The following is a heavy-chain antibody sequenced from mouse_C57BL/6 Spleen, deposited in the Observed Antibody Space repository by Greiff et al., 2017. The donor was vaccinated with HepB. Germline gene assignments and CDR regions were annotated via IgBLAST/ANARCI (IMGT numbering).Heavy chain of an antibody. V-gene: IGHV1-31*01. CDR1: GYSFTGYY. D-gene: IGHD1-1*01. CDR3: ARTNYYGSSFYYFDY. Sequence: EVMLVESGPELVKPGASVKISCKASGYSFTGYYMHWVKQSHGNILDWIGYIYPYNGVSSYNQKFKGKATLTVDKSSSTAYMELRSLTSEDSAVYYCARTNYYGSSFYYFDYWGQGTTLTVSS. CDR2: IYPYNGVS. J-gene: IGHJ2*01.